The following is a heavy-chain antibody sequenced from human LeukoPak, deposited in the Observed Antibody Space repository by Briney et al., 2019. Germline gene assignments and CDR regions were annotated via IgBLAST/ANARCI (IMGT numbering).Heavy chain of an antibody. V-gene: IGHV1-69*04. CDR2: IIPILGIA. CDR3: AREIGIAVAGTSDY. CDR1: GGTFSSYT. J-gene: IGHJ4*02. Sequence: SVKVSCKASGGTFSSYTISWVRQAPGQGLEWMGRIIPILGIANYAQKFQGRVTITADKSTSTAYMELSSLRSEDTAVYYCAREIGIAVAGTSDYWGQGTLVTVSS. D-gene: IGHD6-19*01.